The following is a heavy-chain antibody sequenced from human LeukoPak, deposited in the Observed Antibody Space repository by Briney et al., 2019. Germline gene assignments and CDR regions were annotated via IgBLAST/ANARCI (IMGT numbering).Heavy chain of an antibody. Sequence: PGGSLRLSCAASGLMFSHSSMNCVRQAPGKGLEWISYISSSGSSKYYADSVTGRFTVSRDNAKNSLYLQVNSLRDEDTAVYYCARDKGNDYGVFDYWGQGTLVTVSS. CDR3: ARDKGNDYGVFDY. J-gene: IGHJ4*02. CDR1: GLMFSHSS. V-gene: IGHV3-48*02. CDR2: ISSSGSSK. D-gene: IGHD4-17*01.